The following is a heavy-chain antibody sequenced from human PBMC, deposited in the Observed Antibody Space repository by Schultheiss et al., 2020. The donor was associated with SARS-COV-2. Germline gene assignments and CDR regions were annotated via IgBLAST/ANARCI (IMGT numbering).Heavy chain of an antibody. J-gene: IGHJ5*02. CDR3: ARMRVVSNWFDP. CDR2: IYWNDDK. V-gene: IGHV2-26*01. CDR1: GFSLSNARMG. Sequence: SGPTLVKPTETLTLTCTVSGFSLSNARMGVSWIRQPPGKALEWLALIYWNDDKRYSPSLKSRLTISKDTSKSQVDLTMTNMDPVDTATYYCARMRVVSNWFDPWGQGTLVTVSS. D-gene: IGHD3-22*01.